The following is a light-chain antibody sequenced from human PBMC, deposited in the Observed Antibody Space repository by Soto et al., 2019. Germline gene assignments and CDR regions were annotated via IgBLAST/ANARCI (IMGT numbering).Light chain of an antibody. CDR1: QSINNW. CDR3: QQYESLPLT. V-gene: IGKV1-33*01. CDR2: DAS. J-gene: IGKJ5*01. Sequence: DVQMTQSPSSLSASVGDRVTITCRASQSINNWLAWYQQKPGKAPKLLIYDASDLETGVPSRFSGSGSGTGFTFTISSLQPEDFATYYCQQYESLPLTFGQGTRLEIK.